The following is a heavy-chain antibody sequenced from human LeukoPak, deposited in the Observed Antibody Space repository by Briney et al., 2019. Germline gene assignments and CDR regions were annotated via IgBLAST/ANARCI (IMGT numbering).Heavy chain of an antibody. J-gene: IGHJ4*02. D-gene: IGHD3-3*01. Sequence: PGGSLSLSGAAPGFTFSGYAMSWVRQAPGKGLEWVANKKKDGSEKYYVDSVKGRFTISRDNAKNSLYLQMNSLRAEDTAVYYCARDQYDFWSGYGTICPYFDYWGQGTLVTVSS. V-gene: IGHV3-7*01. CDR3: ARDQYDFWSGYGTICPYFDY. CDR1: GFTFSGYA. CDR2: KKKDGSEK.